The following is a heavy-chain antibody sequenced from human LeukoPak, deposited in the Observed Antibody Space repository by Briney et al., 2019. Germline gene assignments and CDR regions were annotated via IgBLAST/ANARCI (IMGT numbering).Heavy chain of an antibody. D-gene: IGHD3-22*01. CDR1: GYTFTSYG. V-gene: IGHV1-18*01. J-gene: IGHJ4*02. Sequence: ASVKVSCKASGYTFTSYGISWVRQAPGQGLEWMGWISAYNGNTNYAQKLQGRVTMTTDTSTSTAYMELRSLRSDDTAVYYCAAGNYYDSSGYYHLGYFDYWGQGTLVTVSS. CDR2: ISAYNGNT. CDR3: AAGNYYDSSGYYHLGYFDY.